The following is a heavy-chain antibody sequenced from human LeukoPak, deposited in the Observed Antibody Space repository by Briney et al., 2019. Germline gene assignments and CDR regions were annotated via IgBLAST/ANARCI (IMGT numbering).Heavy chain of an antibody. Sequence: GGSLRLSCAASGFTFSSYGMHWVRQAPGKGLEWVAVIWYDGSNKYYADSVKGRFTISRDNSKNTLYLQMNSLRAEDTAVYYCARDLMSSWYPEYYFDYWGQGTLVTVSS. J-gene: IGHJ4*02. CDR3: ARDLMSSWYPEYYFDY. D-gene: IGHD6-13*01. CDR2: IWYDGSNK. V-gene: IGHV3-33*01. CDR1: GFTFSSYG.